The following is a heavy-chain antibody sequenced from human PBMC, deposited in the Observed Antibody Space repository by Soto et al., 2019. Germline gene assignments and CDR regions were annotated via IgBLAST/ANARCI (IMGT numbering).Heavy chain of an antibody. J-gene: IGHJ6*02. V-gene: IGHV1-69*13. Sequence: SVKVSCKASGGTFSSYAISWVRQAPGQGLEWMGGIIPIFGTANYAQKFQGRVTITADESTSTAYMELSSLRSEDTAVYYCARAAVSVVVAATYLGMDVWGQGTTVTVSS. CDR2: IIPIFGTA. D-gene: IGHD2-15*01. CDR3: ARAAVSVVVAATYLGMDV. CDR1: GGTFSSYA.